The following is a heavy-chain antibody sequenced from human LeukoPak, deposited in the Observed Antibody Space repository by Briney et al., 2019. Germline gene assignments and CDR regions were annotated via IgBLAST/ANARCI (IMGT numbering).Heavy chain of an antibody. CDR1: GFTFSSYG. D-gene: IGHD2-15*01. V-gene: IGHV3-33*01. J-gene: IGHJ6*02. CDR2: IWYDGSNK. CDR3: ARAHCSGGSCCGNYYYYYGMDV. Sequence: GRSLRLSCAASGFTFSSYGMHWVRQAPGKGLEWVAVIWYDGSNKYHADSVKGRFTIYRDNSKNTLYLQMNSLRVEDTAVYYCARAHCSGGSCCGNYYYYYGMDVWGQGTTVTVSS.